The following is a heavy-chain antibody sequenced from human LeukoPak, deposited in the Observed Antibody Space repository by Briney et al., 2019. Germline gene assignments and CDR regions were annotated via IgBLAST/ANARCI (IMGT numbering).Heavy chain of an antibody. CDR3: ARLDYVWGSYRFSDY. D-gene: IGHD3-16*02. Sequence: KPSETLSLTCTVSGGSISSYYWSWIRQPPGKGLEWIGYIYYSGSTNYNPSLKSRVTISVDTSKNQFSMKLSSVTAADTAVYYCARLDYVWGSYRFSDYWGQGTLVTVSS. V-gene: IGHV4-59*01. J-gene: IGHJ4*02. CDR1: GGSISSYY. CDR2: IYYSGST.